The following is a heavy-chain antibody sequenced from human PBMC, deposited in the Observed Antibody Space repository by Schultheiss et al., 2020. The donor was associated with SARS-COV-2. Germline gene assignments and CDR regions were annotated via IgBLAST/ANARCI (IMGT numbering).Heavy chain of an antibody. Sequence: SETLSLTCTVSGGSVSSGSYYWSWIRQPPGKGLEWIGRIYTSGSTNYNPSLKSRVTISVDTSKNQFSLKLSSVTAADTAVYYCARDSSYSNHDYWGQGTLVTVSS. CDR1: GGSVSSGSYY. J-gene: IGHJ4*02. V-gene: IGHV4-61*01. CDR2: IYTSGST. CDR3: ARDSSYSNHDY. D-gene: IGHD4-11*01.